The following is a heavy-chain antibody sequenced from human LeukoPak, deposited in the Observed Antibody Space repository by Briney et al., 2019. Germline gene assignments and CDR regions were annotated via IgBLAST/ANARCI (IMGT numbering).Heavy chain of an antibody. Sequence: GGSLRLSCAASGFFFSNYEMNWVSQAPPKGRVWGLYISSSGSSTYYADTVKSRFTISRDNAKNSLYLQMNSLRAEDTAVYYCARWTLVSSASLWYFDLCGGGDLVTLSS. V-gene: IGHV3-48*03. CDR3: ARWTLVSSASLWYFDL. D-gene: IGHD6-6*01. J-gene: IGHJ2*01. CDR2: ISSSGSST. CDR1: GFFFSNYE.